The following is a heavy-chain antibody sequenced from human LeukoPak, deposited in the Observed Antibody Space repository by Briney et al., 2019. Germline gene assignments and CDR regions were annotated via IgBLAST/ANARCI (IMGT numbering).Heavy chain of an antibody. CDR1: GGSLSSSSYY. J-gene: IGHJ6*02. D-gene: IGHD2-2*01. Sequence: PSETLSLTCTVSGGSLSSSSYYGGWIRQPPGEGLEGIGSIYYSGITYYNRSLKSRVTSSVDASKNQFSLKLSSVTAADTAVYYCARVAPDVVPAAKRNSHSRPYYYYGMDVWGQGTTVTVSS. V-gene: IGHV4-39*01. CDR3: ARVAPDVVPAAKRNSHSRPYYYYGMDV. CDR2: IYYSGIT.